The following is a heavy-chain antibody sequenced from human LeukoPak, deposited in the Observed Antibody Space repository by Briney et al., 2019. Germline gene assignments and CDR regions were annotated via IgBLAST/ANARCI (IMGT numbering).Heavy chain of an antibody. CDR2: IYTSGST. V-gene: IGHV4-61*02. Sequence: SQTLSLTCTVSGGSISSGSYYWSWIRQPAGKGLEWIGRIYTSGSTNYNPSLKSRVTISVDTSKNQFSLKLSSVTAADTAVYYCARPDYGGNNDAFDIWGQGTMVTVSS. CDR3: ARPDYGGNNDAFDI. CDR1: GGSISSGSYY. D-gene: IGHD4-23*01. J-gene: IGHJ3*02.